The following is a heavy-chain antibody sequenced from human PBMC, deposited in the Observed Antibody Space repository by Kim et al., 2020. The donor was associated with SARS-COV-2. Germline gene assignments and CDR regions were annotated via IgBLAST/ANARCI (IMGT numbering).Heavy chain of an antibody. D-gene: IGHD3-16*02. J-gene: IGHJ4*02. CDR3: AKDSGWTYYDYVWGSYRRNPPFDY. CDR1: GFTFSSYG. Sequence: GGSLRLSCAASGFTFSSYGMHWVRQAPGKGLEWVAVISYDGSNKYYADSVKGRFTISRDNSKNTLYLQMNSLRAEDTAVYYCAKDSGWTYYDYVWGSYRRNPPFDYWGQGTLVTVSS. CDR2: ISYDGSNK. V-gene: IGHV3-30*18.